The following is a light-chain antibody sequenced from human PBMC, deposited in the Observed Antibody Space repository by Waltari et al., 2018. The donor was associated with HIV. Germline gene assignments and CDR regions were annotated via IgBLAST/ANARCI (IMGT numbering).Light chain of an antibody. CDR2: KDI. Sequence: SYELTQTPSASVSPGQTARISCSRGAPRTQDSSWYGQKPGQAPVLIINKDIERPSGIPERISGSRSGTGVTLTIRDVQAEDEGDYYWQSTAHDGTWVFGGGTKLTVL. V-gene: IGLV3-25*03. CDR3: QSTAHDGTWV. J-gene: IGLJ3*02. CDR1: APRTQD.